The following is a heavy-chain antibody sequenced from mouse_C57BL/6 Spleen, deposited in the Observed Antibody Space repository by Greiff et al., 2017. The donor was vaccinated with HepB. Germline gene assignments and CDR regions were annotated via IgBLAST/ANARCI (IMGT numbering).Heavy chain of an antibody. CDR2: INPNNGGT. CDR1: GYTFTDYN. J-gene: IGHJ1*03. V-gene: IGHV1-18*01. D-gene: IGHD1-1*01. CDR3: AREGDYGSRGWYFDV. Sequence: VQLQQSGPELVKPGASVKIPCKASGYTFTDYNMDWVKQSHGKSLEWIGDINPNNGGTIYNQKFKGKATLTVDKSSSTAYMELRSLTSEDTAVYYCAREGDYGSRGWYFDVWGTGTTVTVSS.